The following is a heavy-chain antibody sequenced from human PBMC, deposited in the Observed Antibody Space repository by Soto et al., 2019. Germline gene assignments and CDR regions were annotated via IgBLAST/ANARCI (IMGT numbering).Heavy chain of an antibody. CDR1: GGSISSYY. J-gene: IGHJ4*02. D-gene: IGHD3-22*01. CDR2: IYTSGST. V-gene: IGHV4-4*07. Sequence: SETLSLTCTVSGGSISSYYWSWIRQPAGKGLEWIGRIYTSGSTNYNPSLKSRVTMSVDTSKNQFSLKLSSVTAADTAVYYCARDRSDYYDSSGYPSPGGYFDYWGQGTLVTVSS. CDR3: ARDRSDYYDSSGYPSPGGYFDY.